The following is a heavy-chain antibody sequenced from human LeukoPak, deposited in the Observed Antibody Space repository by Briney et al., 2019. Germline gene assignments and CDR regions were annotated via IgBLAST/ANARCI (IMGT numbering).Heavy chain of an antibody. D-gene: IGHD2-15*01. CDR3: ARAPRGAPPFYYYYGMDV. J-gene: IGHJ6*02. V-gene: IGHV3-30-3*01. Sequence: GGSLRLSCAASGFTFSSYAMHWVRQAPGKGLEWVAVISYEGSNKYYADSVKGRFTISRDNSKNTLYLQMNSLRAEDTAVYYCARAPRGAPPFYYYYGMDVWGQGTTVTVSS. CDR1: GFTFSSYA. CDR2: ISYEGSNK.